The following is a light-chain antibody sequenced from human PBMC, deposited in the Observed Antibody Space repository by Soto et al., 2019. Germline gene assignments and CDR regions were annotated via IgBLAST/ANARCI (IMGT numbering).Light chain of an antibody. CDR3: QQYGSPIT. J-gene: IGKJ5*01. CDR1: ESVSRN. CDR2: GAS. V-gene: IGKV3-20*01. Sequence: EIVLTQSPATLSMSPGERATLSCRASESVSRNLAWYQQKPGQAPRLLIYGASSRATGIPDRFSGSGSGTDFTLTISRLEPEDFAVYYCQQYGSPITFGQGTRLEIK.